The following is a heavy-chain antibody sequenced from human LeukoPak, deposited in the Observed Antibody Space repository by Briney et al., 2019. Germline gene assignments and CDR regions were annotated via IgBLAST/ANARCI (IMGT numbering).Heavy chain of an antibody. CDR2: ISSSGSTI. V-gene: IGHV3-48*03. Sequence: GGSLRLSCAASGFTFSSYEMNWVRQAPGKGLEWVSYISSSGSTIYYADSVKGRFTISRDNAKNSLYLQMNSLRAEDTAVYYCAREYCSSTSCYGNFDYWGQGTLVTVSS. D-gene: IGHD2-2*01. CDR3: AREYCSSTSCYGNFDY. CDR1: GFTFSSYE. J-gene: IGHJ4*02.